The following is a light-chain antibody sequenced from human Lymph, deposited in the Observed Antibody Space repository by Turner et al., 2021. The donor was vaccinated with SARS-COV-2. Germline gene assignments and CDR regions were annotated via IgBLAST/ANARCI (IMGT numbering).Light chain of an antibody. CDR3: QQSNEDPPT. V-gene: IGKV3D-20*02. Sequence: SLGQRATISCRASKSVDNFGNSFMHWYQQKSGQPPKLLIYRASNLESGIPARFSGSGSRTDFTLTINPVEADDVATYYCQQSNEDPPTFGGGTKLEIK. CDR2: RAS. CDR1: KSVDNFGNSF. J-gene: IGKJ4*02.